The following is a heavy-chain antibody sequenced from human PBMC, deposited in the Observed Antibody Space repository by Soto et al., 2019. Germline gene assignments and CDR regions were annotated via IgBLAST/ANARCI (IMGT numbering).Heavy chain of an antibody. CDR3: ARDLCSTTHCNWFDP. CDR2: FYYSGST. D-gene: IGHD2-2*01. J-gene: IGHJ5*02. Sequence: PSETLSLTCAVSGGSISSRNWWSWVRQHPGKGLEWIGYFYYSGSTYYNPSLKSRVTISVDTSKNQFSLEVGSVTAADTAVYYCARDLCSTTHCNWFDPWGQGTLVTVSS. V-gene: IGHV4-31*11. CDR1: GGSISSRNW.